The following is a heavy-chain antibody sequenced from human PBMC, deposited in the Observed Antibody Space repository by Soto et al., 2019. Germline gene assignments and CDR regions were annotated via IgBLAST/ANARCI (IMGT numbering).Heavy chain of an antibody. J-gene: IGHJ4*02. CDR2: IYHSGAT. D-gene: IGHD1-1*01. Sequence: QVQLQESGPGLVKPSGNLSLTCTVSGDSISSSNWWSWVRQAPGKGLEWIGEIYHSGATTYNPSLKSRATISVDPSNNHFSLKLTSVTAADTAVYFCARDLGTGTDYWGQGTLVTVAS. CDR3: ARDLGTGTDY. V-gene: IGHV4-4*02. CDR1: GDSISSSNW.